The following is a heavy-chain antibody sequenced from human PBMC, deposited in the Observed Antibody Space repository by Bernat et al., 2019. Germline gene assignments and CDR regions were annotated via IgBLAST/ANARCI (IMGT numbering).Heavy chain of an antibody. V-gene: IGHV3-73*02. CDR2: IRSKANSYTT. D-gene: IGHD3-3*01. J-gene: IGHJ3*02. CDR3: TRNLLRLYDAFDI. Sequence: EVQLVESGGGLVQPGGSLKLSCAASGITLSGSAMHWVRQASGKGLEWVGRIRSKANSYTTAYAASVKGRFIISRDDSKNTAYLQMNGLKTEDTAVYYCTRNLLRLYDAFDIWGQGTMVTVSS. CDR1: GITLSGSA.